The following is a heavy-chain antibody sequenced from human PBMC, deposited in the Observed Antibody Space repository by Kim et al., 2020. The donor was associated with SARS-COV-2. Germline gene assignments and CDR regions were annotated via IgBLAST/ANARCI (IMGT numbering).Heavy chain of an antibody. CDR1: GGSISSSDW. CDR2: IYHSGST. CDR3: ARGGGWLVFYY. V-gene: IGHV4-4*02. D-gene: IGHD6-19*01. Sequence: SETLSLTCAVSGGSISSSDWWSWVRQPPGKGLEWIGEIYHSGSTNYNPSLKSRVTISVDTSKNQFSLKLSSVTAADTAVYYCARGGGWLVFYYWGQGTLVTVSS. J-gene: IGHJ4*02.